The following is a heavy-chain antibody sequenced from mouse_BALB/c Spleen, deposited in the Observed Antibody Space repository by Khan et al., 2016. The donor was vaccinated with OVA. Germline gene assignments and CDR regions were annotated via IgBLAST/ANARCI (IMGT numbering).Heavy chain of an antibody. V-gene: IGHV1-37*01. CDR2: INPYNGDT. D-gene: IGHD2-13*01. J-gene: IGHJ4*01. CDR3: TDGDYRDAMEY. Sequence: IQLVQSGPELVKPGASVKISCTVSGYSFTGYFMNWVKQSHGKSLEWIGRINPYNGDTFYNQTFKGKATLTVDKSSSTAHMELLSLTSEDSAVYYCTDGDYRDAMEYWGQGTSVTVSS. CDR1: GYSFTGYF.